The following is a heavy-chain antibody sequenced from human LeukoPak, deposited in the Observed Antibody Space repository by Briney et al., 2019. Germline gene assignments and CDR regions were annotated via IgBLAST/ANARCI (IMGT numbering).Heavy chain of an antibody. CDR2: INHSGST. CDR3: AREQPIGGSSPVDY. CDR1: GFTFSSYA. Sequence: GSLRLSCAASGFTFSSYAMSWIRQPPGKGLEWIGEINHSGSTNYNPSLKSRVTISVDTSKNQFSLKLSSVTAADTAVYYCAREQPIGGSSPVDYWGQGTLVTVSS. V-gene: IGHV4-34*01. J-gene: IGHJ4*02. D-gene: IGHD1-26*01.